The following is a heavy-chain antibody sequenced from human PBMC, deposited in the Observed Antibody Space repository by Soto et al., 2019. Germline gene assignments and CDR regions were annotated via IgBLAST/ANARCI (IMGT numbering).Heavy chain of an antibody. CDR2: VFYSGST. D-gene: IGHD5-18*01. CDR1: GGSISSSSYY. CDR3: ARLTHRSGYSYGYDF. V-gene: IGHV4-39*01. Sequence: QLQLQEAGPGLVKPSETLSLTCTVSGGSISSSSYYWGWIRQPPGKGLEWIGNVFYSGSTYYKSSLKSRVTISVDSSKNQFSLKLSSVTAADTAVYYCARLTHRSGYSYGYDFWGQGTLVTVSS. J-gene: IGHJ4*02.